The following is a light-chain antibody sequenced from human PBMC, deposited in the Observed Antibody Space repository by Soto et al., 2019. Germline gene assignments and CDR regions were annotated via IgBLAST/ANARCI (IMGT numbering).Light chain of an antibody. J-gene: IGKJ1*01. CDR1: QSIGRN. V-gene: IGKV1-39*01. CDR3: QQYNNWPPT. CDR2: TSS. Sequence: DIQMTQSPASRSASVVKRVTISCRASQSIGRNLNWYQQKPGKAPTLLMFTSSNLQSGVPSRFSGSGSGTEFTLTISSLQSEDFAVYYCQQYNNWPPTFGQGTKLDIK.